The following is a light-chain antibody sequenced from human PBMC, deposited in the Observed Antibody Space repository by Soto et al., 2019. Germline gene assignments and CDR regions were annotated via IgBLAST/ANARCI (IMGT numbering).Light chain of an antibody. J-gene: IGKJ1*01. V-gene: IGKV4-1*01. CDR2: WAS. Sequence: DIVMTQSPESLAVSLGERATINCKSSQSVLSRSNNKNCLAWYQQKSGQPPKLLIYWASARESGVPDRFSGSGSETDFTLTISRLEPEDFAMYYCLHHGSSLWTFGQGTKVDIK. CDR3: LHHGSSLWT. CDR1: QSVLSRSNNKNC.